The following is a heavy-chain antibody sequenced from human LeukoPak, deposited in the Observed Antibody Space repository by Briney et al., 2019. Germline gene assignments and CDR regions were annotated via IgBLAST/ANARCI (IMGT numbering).Heavy chain of an antibody. Sequence: GGSLRLSCAASGFTFSSYSMNWVRQAPGKGLEWVSSISSSSSYIYYADSVKGRFTISRDNAKNSLYLQMNSLRAEDTAVYYCARDVTTVVTHGAFDHWGQGTLVTVSS. CDR3: ARDVTTVVTHGAFDH. D-gene: IGHD4-23*01. CDR1: GFTFSSYS. V-gene: IGHV3-21*01. J-gene: IGHJ4*02. CDR2: ISSSSSYI.